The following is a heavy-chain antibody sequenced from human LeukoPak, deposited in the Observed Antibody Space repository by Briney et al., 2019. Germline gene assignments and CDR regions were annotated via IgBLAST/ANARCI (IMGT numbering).Heavy chain of an antibody. D-gene: IGHD5-12*01. CDR1: GGSSSGYY. CDR2: INHSGST. CDR3: ARRSGYGYSGYKVDY. J-gene: IGHJ4*02. Sequence: SETLSLTCAVYGGSSSGYYWSWIRQPPGKGLEWIGEINHSGSTNYNPSLKSRVTISVDTSKNQFSLKLSSVTAADTAVYYCARRSGYGYSGYKVDYWGQGTLVTVSS. V-gene: IGHV4-34*01.